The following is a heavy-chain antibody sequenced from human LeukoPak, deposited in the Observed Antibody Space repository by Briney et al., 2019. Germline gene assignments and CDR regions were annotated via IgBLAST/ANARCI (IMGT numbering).Heavy chain of an antibody. J-gene: IGHJ4*02. D-gene: IGHD1-26*01. CDR2: ISGSGGST. CDR3: AKDSGSYQDPFDY. CDR1: GFTFSSYA. V-gene: IGHV3-23*01. Sequence: GGSLRLSCAATGFTFSSYAMSWVRQAPGKGLEWVSAISGSGGSTYYADSVKGRFTISRDNSKNTLYLQMNSLRAEDTAVYYCAKDSGSYQDPFDYWGQGTLVTVSS.